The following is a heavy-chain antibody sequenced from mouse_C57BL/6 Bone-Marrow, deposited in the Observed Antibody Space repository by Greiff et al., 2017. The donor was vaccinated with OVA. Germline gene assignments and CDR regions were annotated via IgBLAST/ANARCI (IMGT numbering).Heavy chain of an antibody. CDR2: IAPSDSYI. CDR1: GYTFTNYW. D-gene: IGHD1-1*01. J-gene: IGHJ2*02. CDR3: AHYGSRLYLHY. V-gene: IGHV1-59*01. Sequence: QVQLQQPGAELVRPGPSVKLSCKASGYTFTNYWMHWVKQRPGQGLEWIGVIAPSDSYINYNQKFKGRATLTVDTSSSTAYMHLISLTSEDSAVYYCAHYGSRLYLHYWGQGTSLTVSS.